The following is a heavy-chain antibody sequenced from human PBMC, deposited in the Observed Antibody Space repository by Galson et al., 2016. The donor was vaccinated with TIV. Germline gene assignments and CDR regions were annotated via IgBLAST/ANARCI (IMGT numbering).Heavy chain of an antibody. Sequence: PALVKPTQTVTLTCTFSGFSLSSNGVGVGWIRQPPGKALEWLALIYWDDEKRYNPSLESRLSIIKDTSENKVVLTLTNVDPVDTATYYCAHRRPLTYYFDFWGQGALVTVSS. CDR1: GFSLSSNGVG. CDR3: AHRRPLTYYFDF. CDR2: IYWDDEK. D-gene: IGHD2-21*01. V-gene: IGHV2-5*02. J-gene: IGHJ4*02.